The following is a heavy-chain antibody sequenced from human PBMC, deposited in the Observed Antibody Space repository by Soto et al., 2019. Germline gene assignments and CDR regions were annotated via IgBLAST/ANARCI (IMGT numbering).Heavy chain of an antibody. D-gene: IGHD5-12*01. Sequence: GGSLRLSCAASGFTFSSYDMHWVRQATGKGLEWVSAIGTAGDTYYPGSMKGRFTISRENAKNSLYLQMNSLRAGDTAVYYCARAKFRDYSGYDNDYYYYYYYMDVWGKGTTVTVSS. CDR2: IGTAGDT. V-gene: IGHV3-13*01. J-gene: IGHJ6*03. CDR3: ARAKFRDYSGYDNDYYYYYYYMDV. CDR1: GFTFSSYD.